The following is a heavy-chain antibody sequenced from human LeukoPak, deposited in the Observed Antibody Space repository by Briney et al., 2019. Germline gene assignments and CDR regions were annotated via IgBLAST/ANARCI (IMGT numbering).Heavy chain of an antibody. V-gene: IGHV4-4*09. D-gene: IGHD1-26*01. Sequence: SETLSLTCTVSGASISNYYWSWIRQTPAKGLEWMGHIHSSGCSSYYPPLKGRLSLSIDTSRNQLSLKLPSVTAADTAVYFCARLGSYHDFWGQGALVTVSS. CDR2: IHSSGCS. CDR3: ARLGSYHDF. J-gene: IGHJ4*02. CDR1: GASISNYY.